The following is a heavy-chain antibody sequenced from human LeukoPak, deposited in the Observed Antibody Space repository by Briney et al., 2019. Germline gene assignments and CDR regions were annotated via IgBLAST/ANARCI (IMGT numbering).Heavy chain of an antibody. CDR2: IYYSGSA. D-gene: IGHD3-22*01. J-gene: IGHJ3*01. V-gene: IGHV4-39*01. Sequence: SETLSLTCAVSGGSISSTSYYWAWIRQPPGKGLEWIGTIYYSGSAYHNPSLKSRVTLSVDTSRNQFSLRLSSVDAADTAVYYCAKAGVRYFDSSGLYAFDFWGQGTTVTVSS. CDR1: GGSISSTSYY. CDR3: AKAGVRYFDSSGLYAFDF.